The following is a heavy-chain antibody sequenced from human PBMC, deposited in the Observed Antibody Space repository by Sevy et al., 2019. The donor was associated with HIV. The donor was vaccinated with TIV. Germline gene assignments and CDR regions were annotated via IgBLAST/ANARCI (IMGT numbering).Heavy chain of an antibody. Sequence: GGFLRLSCAASGFTFSSYGMHWVRQAPGKGLEWVAFIRYDGSNKYYADSVKGRFTISRDNSKNRLYLQMNSLRAEDTAVYASAKEVIDYGDTGDAFDIWGQGTMVTVSS. CDR1: GFTFSSYG. V-gene: IGHV3-30*02. CDR2: IRYDGSNK. J-gene: IGHJ3*02. CDR3: AKEVIDYGDTGDAFDI. D-gene: IGHD4-17*01.